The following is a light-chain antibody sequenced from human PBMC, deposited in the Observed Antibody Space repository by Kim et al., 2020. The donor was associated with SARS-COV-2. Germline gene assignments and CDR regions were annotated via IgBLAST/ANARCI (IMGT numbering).Light chain of an antibody. V-gene: IGLV3-19*01. CDR1: SLRTYY. J-gene: IGLJ2*01. CDR3: NSRDSNDNVV. CDR2: GKN. Sequence: SSELTHDPAVSVALGQTVRNTCQGDSLRTYYATWYQQKPGQAPILVIYGKNTRPSGIPDRFSGSTSGNTASLTITGTQAGDEADYYCNSRDSNDNVVFGGGTRVNVL.